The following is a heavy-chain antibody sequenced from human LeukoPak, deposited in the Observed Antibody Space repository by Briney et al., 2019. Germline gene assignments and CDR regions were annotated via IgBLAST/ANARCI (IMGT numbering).Heavy chain of an antibody. CDR1: GFTVSTNY. V-gene: IGHV3-53*01. D-gene: IGHD2-2*01. CDR2: IYSGGST. Sequence: QSGGSLRLSCAASGFTVSTNYMSWVCQAPGKGLEWVSVIYSGGSTYYVDSVKGRFTISRDNAKNSLYLQMNSLRAEDTAVYYCARERCSSTSCFRGYYYGMDVWGQGTTVTVSS. J-gene: IGHJ6*02. CDR3: ARERCSSTSCFRGYYYGMDV.